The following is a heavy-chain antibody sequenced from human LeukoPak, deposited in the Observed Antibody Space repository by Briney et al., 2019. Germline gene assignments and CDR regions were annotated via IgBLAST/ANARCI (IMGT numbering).Heavy chain of an antibody. CDR2: IRGSGGKT. CDR1: GFTFSSYT. Sequence: PGGSLRLSCAASGFTFSSYTMSWVRQAPGKGLEWVSAIRGSGGKTYYAASVKGRFTISRDNSKNTLYLQMNSLRAEDTAVYYCAKETEHGGYAAYWGQGTLVTVSS. V-gene: IGHV3-23*01. CDR3: AKETEHGGYAAY. D-gene: IGHD5-12*01. J-gene: IGHJ4*02.